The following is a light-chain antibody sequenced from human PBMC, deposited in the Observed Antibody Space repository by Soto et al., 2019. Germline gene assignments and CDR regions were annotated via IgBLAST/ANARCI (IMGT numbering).Light chain of an antibody. J-gene: IGKJ5*01. CDR2: DAS. CDR1: QSVSSY. CDR3: QQRSNWPPIT. V-gene: IGKV3-11*01. Sequence: EIVMTQSPATLSVSPGERATLSCRASQSVSSYLAWYQQKPGQAPRLLIHDASHRAAGIPARFSGSGFGTDFTLTISSLEPEDAAVYYCQQRSNWPPITFGQGTRLEIK.